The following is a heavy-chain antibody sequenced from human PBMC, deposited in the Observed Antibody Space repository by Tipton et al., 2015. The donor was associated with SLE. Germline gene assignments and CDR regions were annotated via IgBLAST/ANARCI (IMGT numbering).Heavy chain of an antibody. J-gene: IGHJ1*01. D-gene: IGHD6-13*01. CDR2: IYSGGST. CDR1: GFTFSSYA. Sequence: GSLRLSCAASGFTFSSYAMSWVRQAPGKGLEWVSVIYSGGSTYYADSVKGRFTFSRDGSKNTLYLQMNGLRAEDTAVYYCAKDGAGTYFQHWGQGTLVTVSS. CDR3: AKDGAGTYFQH. V-gene: IGHV3-23*03.